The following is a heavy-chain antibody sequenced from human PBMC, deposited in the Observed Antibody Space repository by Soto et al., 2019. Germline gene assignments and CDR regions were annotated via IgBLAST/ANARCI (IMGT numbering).Heavy chain of an antibody. Sequence: GGSLRLSCAASGFTFSSYGMHWVRQAPGKGLEWVAVISYDGSNKYYADSVKGRFTISRDNSKNTLYLQMNSLRAEDTAVYYCAKDPYYYDSSGPPLGMDVWGQGTTVTAP. V-gene: IGHV3-30*18. CDR3: AKDPYYYDSSGPPLGMDV. CDR1: GFTFSSYG. J-gene: IGHJ6*02. D-gene: IGHD3-22*01. CDR2: ISYDGSNK.